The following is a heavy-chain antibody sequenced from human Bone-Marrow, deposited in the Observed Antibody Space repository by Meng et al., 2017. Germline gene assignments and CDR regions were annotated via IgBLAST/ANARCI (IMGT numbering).Heavy chain of an antibody. D-gene: IGHD3-22*01. CDR1: GGSISSGDYY. V-gene: IGHV4-30-4*01. Sequence: QVQLQESGPGLVKPSQTLSLPCTVSGGSISSGDYYWSWIRQPPGKGLEWIGYIYYSGSTSYNPSLKSRVSISADTSKNQFSLKLSSVTAADTAVYYCARDTYYYDSVTQPFDWGQGTLVTVSS. J-gene: IGHJ4*02. CDR3: ARDTYYYDSVTQPFD. CDR2: IYYSGST.